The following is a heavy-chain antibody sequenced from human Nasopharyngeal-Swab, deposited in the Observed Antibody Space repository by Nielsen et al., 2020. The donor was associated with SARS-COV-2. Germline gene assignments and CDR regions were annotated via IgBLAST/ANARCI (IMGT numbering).Heavy chain of an antibody. Sequence: SETLSLTCTVSGGSISRSSYYWGWIRQPPGKGLEWIGSIYYSGSTYYNPSLKSRVTISVDTSKNQFSLKLSSVTAADTAVYYCFGMEWLRGPFDYWGQGTLVTVSS. J-gene: IGHJ4*02. D-gene: IGHD3-3*01. CDR1: GGSISRSSYY. V-gene: IGHV4-39*01. CDR3: FGMEWLRGPFDY. CDR2: IYYSGST.